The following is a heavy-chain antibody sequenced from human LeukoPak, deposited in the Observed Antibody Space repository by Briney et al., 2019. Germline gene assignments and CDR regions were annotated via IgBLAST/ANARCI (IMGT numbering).Heavy chain of an antibody. CDR3: ASLPAQYGSGLEPGYFDY. J-gene: IGHJ4*02. V-gene: IGHV4-4*02. D-gene: IGHD3-10*01. CDR2: IYHKGST. CDR1: GGSISSSNW. Sequence: SVTLSLNCAVSGGSISSSNWWRWVRQPPGKGLGGIGEIYHKGSTTYNLPLKSRVTISVDKSKNQFSRKLSSVTAADTAVYYCASLPAQYGSGLEPGYFDYWGQGTLVTVSS.